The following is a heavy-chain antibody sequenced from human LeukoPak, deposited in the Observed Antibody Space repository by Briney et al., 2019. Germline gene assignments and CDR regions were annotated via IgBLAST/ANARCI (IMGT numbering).Heavy chain of an antibody. Sequence: SETLSLTCAVYGGSFSGYYWSWIRQPPGKGLEWIGEINHSGSTNYNPSLKSRVTISVDTSKNQFSLKLSSVTAADTAVYYCARSLYDFWSGYYEFPRYYFDYWGQGTLSPSPQ. CDR1: GGSFSGYY. D-gene: IGHD3-3*01. CDR2: INHSGST. CDR3: ARSLYDFWSGYYEFPRYYFDY. J-gene: IGHJ4*02. V-gene: IGHV4-34*01.